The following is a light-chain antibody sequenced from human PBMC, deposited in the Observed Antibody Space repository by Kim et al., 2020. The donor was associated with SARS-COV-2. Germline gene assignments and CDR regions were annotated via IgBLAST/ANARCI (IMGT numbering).Light chain of an antibody. CDR1: NIGSKN. V-gene: IGLV3-9*01. CDR3: RVWDSSTVV. J-gene: IGLJ2*01. Sequence: SYELTQPLSVSVALGQTARITCGGNNIGSKNVHWYQQKPGQAPVLVIYRDSNRPYGIPERFSGSNSGNTATLTISRADAGDEADYDCRVWDSSTVVFGGG. CDR2: RDS.